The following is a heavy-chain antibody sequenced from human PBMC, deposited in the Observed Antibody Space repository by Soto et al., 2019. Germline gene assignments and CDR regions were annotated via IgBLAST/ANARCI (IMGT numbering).Heavy chain of an antibody. CDR2: IDKVGTDS. V-gene: IGHV3-74*01. D-gene: IGHD3-10*01. Sequence: EVQLVESGGGLVQPGGSLRLSCAASEYTFSGRSVHWVRQAPGKGLVWVSGIDKVGTDSTYADSVKGRFTSSRDNAKNTVYLQMHSLRVEDTAVYYCARGWFGPDVWGKGTTVTVSS. J-gene: IGHJ6*03. CDR3: ARGWFGPDV. CDR1: EYTFSGRS.